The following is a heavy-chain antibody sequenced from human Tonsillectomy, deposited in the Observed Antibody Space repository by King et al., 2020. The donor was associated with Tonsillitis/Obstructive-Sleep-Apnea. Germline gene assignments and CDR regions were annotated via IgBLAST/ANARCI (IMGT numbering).Heavy chain of an antibody. V-gene: IGHV3-30*01. D-gene: IGHD5-12*01. J-gene: IGHJ6*03. CDR1: GFTFSSYA. CDR2: ISYDGSNK. CDR3: ARGGGYDLPTYYYYYMDV. Sequence: VQLVESGGGVVQPGRSLRLSCAASGFTFSSYAMHWVRQAPGMGLEWVAVISYDGSNKYYADSVKGRFTISRDNSKNTLYLQMNSLRAEDTAVYYCARGGGYDLPTYYYYYMDVWGKGTTVTVSS.